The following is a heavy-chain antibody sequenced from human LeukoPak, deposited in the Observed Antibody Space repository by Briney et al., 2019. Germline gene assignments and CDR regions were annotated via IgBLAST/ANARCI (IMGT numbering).Heavy chain of an antibody. CDR1: DGSINSYW. V-gene: IGHV4-4*07. Sequence: PSETLSLTCTVSDGSINSYWWSWIRQPAGKGLEFIGRIYTTGMTNYNPSLKSRVSMSVDTSKNQFSLELRSVTAADTAVYFCARAGYTISSYRFDYWGQGALVTVSS. J-gene: IGHJ4*02. D-gene: IGHD3-16*02. CDR2: IYTTGMT. CDR3: ARAGYTISSYRFDY.